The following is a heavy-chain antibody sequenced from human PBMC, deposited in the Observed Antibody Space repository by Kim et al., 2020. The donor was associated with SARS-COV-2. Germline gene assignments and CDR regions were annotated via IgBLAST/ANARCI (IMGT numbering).Heavy chain of an antibody. V-gene: IGHV4-59*01. CDR3: ARGNGWHLF. D-gene: IGHD6-19*01. Sequence: SETLSLTCNVSGDSMIDFFWSWIRQPPGRRLEWLGYIHSSGRDNYNPSVKSRVTLSVDTSKSQFSLNLISVTAADTAIYYCARGNGWHLFWGQGTLVTVS. CDR1: GDSMIDFF. CDR2: IHSSGRD. J-gene: IGHJ4*02.